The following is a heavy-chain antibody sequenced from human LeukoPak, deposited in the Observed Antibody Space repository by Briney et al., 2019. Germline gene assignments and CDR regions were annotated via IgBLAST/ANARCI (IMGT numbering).Heavy chain of an antibody. CDR3: ARGMGIAAAGTLDY. CDR2: ISAYNGNT. V-gene: IGHV1-18*01. Sequence: ASVKVSCKASLYTLTSYGISWVRQAPGQGLAWMGCISAYNGNTNYAQKLQGRVTMTTDTSTSTAYMELRSLRTDDTAVYYWARGMGIAAAGTLDYWGQGTLVTVSS. CDR1: LYTLTSYG. D-gene: IGHD6-13*01. J-gene: IGHJ4*02.